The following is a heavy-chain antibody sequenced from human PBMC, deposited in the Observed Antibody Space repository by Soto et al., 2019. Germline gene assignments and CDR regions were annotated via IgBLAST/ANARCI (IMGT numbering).Heavy chain of an antibody. D-gene: IGHD1-1*01. CDR3: ARDGRVERRHSHHAFDI. Sequence: EVQLVESGGGLVKPGGSLRLSCAASGFTFSSYSMNWVRQAPGKGLEWVSSISSSSSYIYYADSVKGRFTISSDNAKNSLYLQMNSLRAEDTAVYYFARDGRVERRHSHHAFDIWGQGTMVTVSS. V-gene: IGHV3-21*01. J-gene: IGHJ3*02. CDR2: ISSSSSYI. CDR1: GFTFSSYS.